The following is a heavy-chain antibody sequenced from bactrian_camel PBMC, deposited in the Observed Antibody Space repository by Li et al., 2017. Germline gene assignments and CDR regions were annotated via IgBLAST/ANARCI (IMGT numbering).Heavy chain of an antibody. Sequence: HVQLVESGGGSVEAGGSLTLSCAASGDSVSSYCMGWFRQVAGEERGGIAFIDSYGNISSADSVKGRFTISRNNAKNTVYLQMNSLKPEDTAMYYCAAVGGRVTAIQALDIKPRPPYEYINWGQGTQVTVS. CDR1: GDSVSSYC. CDR2: IDSYGNI. V-gene: IGHV3S9*01. J-gene: IGHJ4*01. D-gene: IGHD3*01. CDR3: AAVGGRVTAIQALDIKPRPPYEYIN.